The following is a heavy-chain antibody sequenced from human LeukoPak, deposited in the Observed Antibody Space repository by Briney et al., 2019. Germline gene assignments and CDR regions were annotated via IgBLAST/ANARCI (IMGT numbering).Heavy chain of an antibody. D-gene: IGHD5-24*01. CDR1: GFTFSSYE. V-gene: IGHV3-48*03. J-gene: IGHJ4*02. Sequence: GGSLRLSCAASGFTFSSYEMNWVRQAPGKGLEWVSYISSSGSTIYYADSVKGRFTISRDNAKNSLYLQMNSLRAEDTAVYYCGRRGDGYNGDYGGKGTLVTVPS. CDR3: GRRGDGYNGDY. CDR2: ISSSGSTI.